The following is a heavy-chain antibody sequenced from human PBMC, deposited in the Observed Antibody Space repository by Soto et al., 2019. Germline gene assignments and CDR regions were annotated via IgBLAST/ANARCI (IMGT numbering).Heavy chain of an antibody. CDR1: GYTFTSYY. J-gene: IGHJ6*03. CDR2: INPSGGST. Sequence: ASMKVSCKASGYTFTSYYMHWVRQAPGQGLEWMGIINPSGGSTSYAQKFQGRVTMTRDTSTSTVYMELSSLRSEDTAVYYCAISVSNYHIGSYYMDVWGKGTTVTVSS. CDR3: AISVSNYHIGSYYMDV. D-gene: IGHD4-4*01. V-gene: IGHV1-46*03.